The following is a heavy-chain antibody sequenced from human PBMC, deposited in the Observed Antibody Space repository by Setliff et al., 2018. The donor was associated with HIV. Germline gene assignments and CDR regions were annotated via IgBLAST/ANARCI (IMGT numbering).Heavy chain of an antibody. D-gene: IGHD3-3*01. CDR2: LYYSGST. J-gene: IGHJ4*02. V-gene: IGHV4-39*07. CDR3: ASGRYYDFWSGFDYYFDY. Sequence: SETLSLTCTVSGGSISSRSYYWGWIRQPPGKGLEWIGSLYYSGSTYYNPSLKSRVTISVDTSKNQFSLKLSSVTAADTAVYYCASGRYYDFWSGFDYYFDYWGQGTLVTVSS. CDR1: GGSISSRSYY.